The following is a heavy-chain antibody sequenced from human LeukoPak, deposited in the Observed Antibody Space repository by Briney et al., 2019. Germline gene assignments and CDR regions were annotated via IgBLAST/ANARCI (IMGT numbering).Heavy chain of an antibody. J-gene: IGHJ4*02. D-gene: IGHD6-13*01. CDR2: VFNGGST. CDR1: GGSINSHY. V-gene: IGHV4-4*08. CDR3: ARLGYSVSWTDC. Sequence: PSETLSLTCSVSGGSINSHYWSWIRQSPGKGLEWIGYVFNGGSTNYNPSLKSRVTISVDTSKNQFSLRSSSVTATDMAVYFCARLGYSVSWTDCWGQGILVTVSS.